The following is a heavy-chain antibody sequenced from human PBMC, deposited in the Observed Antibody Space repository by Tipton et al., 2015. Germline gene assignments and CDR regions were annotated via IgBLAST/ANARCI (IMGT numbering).Heavy chain of an antibody. V-gene: IGHV4-59*01. CDR1: GGSISSYY. CDR2: IYYSGST. J-gene: IGHJ5*02. Sequence: TLSLTCTVSGGSISSYYWSWIRQPPGKGLEWIAYIYYSGSTNYNPSLKSRVTISVDTSKNQFSLKLNSVTAADTAVYYCARGVKRDSYGKGGWFDPWGQGNLVTVSS. D-gene: IGHD5-18*01. CDR3: ARGVKRDSYGKGGWFDP.